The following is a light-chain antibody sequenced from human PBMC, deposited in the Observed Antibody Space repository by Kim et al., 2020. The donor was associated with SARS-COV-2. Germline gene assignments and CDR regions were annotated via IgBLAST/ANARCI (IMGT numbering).Light chain of an antibody. CDR1: HNMDTY. CDR3: QQRNSWPPAVT. V-gene: IGKV3-11*01. J-gene: IGKJ4*01. CDR2: DAA. Sequence: PGDGATLSCRASHNMDTYLAWYQQRPGQAPRLLVYDAANRATGVPDRFSGSGSGTDFTLTISSLEPEDFSIYYCQQRNSWPPAVTFGGGTKVDIK.